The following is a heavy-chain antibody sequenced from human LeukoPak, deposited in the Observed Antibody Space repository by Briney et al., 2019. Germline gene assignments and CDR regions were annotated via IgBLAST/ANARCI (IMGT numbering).Heavy chain of an antibody. D-gene: IGHD4-17*01. J-gene: IGHJ6*02. CDR1: GYTFTSYG. CDR3: ARDDYGDNPPYLYYYYYGMDV. CDR2: ISAYNGNT. Sequence: ASVKASCKASGYTFTSYGISWVRQAPGQGLEWMGWISAYNGNTNYAQKLQGRVTMTTDTSTSTAYMELRSLRSDDTAVYYCARDDYGDNPPYLYYYYYGMDVWGQGTTVTVSS. V-gene: IGHV1-18*01.